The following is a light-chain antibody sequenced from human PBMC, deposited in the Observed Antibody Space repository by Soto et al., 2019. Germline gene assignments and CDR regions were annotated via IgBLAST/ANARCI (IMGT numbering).Light chain of an antibody. V-gene: IGKV3-11*01. CDR3: QQRSNWPPRT. Sequence: EIVLTQSPATLSLSPGDRATISCRASQSVSTYLAWYQQKPGQAPRLLIYDASNRATGIPGRFSGSGSGTDFTLTISSLEPEDFAVYYCQQRSNWPPRTFGQGTKLEIK. CDR1: QSVSTY. J-gene: IGKJ2*01. CDR2: DAS.